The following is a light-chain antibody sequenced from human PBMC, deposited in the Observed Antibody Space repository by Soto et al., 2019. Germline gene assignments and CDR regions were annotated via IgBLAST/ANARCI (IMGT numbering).Light chain of an antibody. J-gene: IGLJ1*01. Sequence: QSALNNPRSLSRSPGQSVTISCPGTSSDVGGYNYVSWYQQHPGKAPKLMIYDVSKRPSGIPDRFSGSKSGNTASLTISGLQAEDEADYYCCSYAGSYTFVFGTGTKVTVL. CDR2: DVS. CDR3: CSYAGSYTFV. CDR1: SSDVGGYNY. V-gene: IGLV2-11*01.